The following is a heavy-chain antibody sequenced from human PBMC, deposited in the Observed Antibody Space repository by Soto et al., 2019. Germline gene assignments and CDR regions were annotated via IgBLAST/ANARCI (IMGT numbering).Heavy chain of an antibody. V-gene: IGHV3-33*01. J-gene: IGHJ4*02. Sequence: QVQLVQSGGGVVQPGTSLRLSCAASGFMFSSFGMNWVRQVPGKGLEWLAVIWYDGSNRFYADSVKGRFIISRDNSQNTVSILMYSLRAEDTAVYYCARDLGGGGGNKCSYYFDYWGQGSLVAVSS. CDR2: IWYDGSNR. D-gene: IGHD2-15*01. CDR1: GFMFSSFG. CDR3: ARDLGGGGGNKCSYYFDY.